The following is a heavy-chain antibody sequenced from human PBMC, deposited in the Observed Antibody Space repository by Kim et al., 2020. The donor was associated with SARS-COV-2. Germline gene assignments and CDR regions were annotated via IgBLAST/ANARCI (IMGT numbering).Heavy chain of an antibody. CDR2: MNPNSGNT. D-gene: IGHD1-26*01. J-gene: IGHJ4*02. CDR3: ARGRYSGSYWVVLSNFDY. CDR1: GYTFTSYD. Sequence: ASVKVSCKASGYTFTSYDINWVRQATGQGLEWMGWMNPNSGNTGYAQKFQGRVTMTRNTSISTAYMELSSLRSEDTAVYYCARGRYSGSYWVVLSNFDYWGQGTLVTVSS. V-gene: IGHV1-8*01.